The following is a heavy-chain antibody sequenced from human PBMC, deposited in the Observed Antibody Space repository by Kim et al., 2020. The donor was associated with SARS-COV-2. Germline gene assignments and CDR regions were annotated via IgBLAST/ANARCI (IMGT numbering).Heavy chain of an antibody. CDR2: IGGSGRIT. J-gene: IGHJ4*02. V-gene: IGHV3-23*01. D-gene: IGHD2-21*02. CDR1: GFTFSNFA. Sequence: GGSLRLSCAASGFTFSNFAMSWVRQAPGKGLEWVSAIGGSGRITTYADSVKGRFTISRDNSKNTVYLQMESLRAEDTAVYYCAKDNEAFCGGDCYYDYWGQGTLVTVSS. CDR3: AKDNEAFCGGDCYYDY.